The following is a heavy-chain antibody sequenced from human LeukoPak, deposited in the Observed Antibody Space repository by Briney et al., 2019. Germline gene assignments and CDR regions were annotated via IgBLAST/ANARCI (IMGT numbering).Heavy chain of an antibody. CDR2: INPSGGST. CDR1: GYTFTSYY. V-gene: IGHV1-46*01. D-gene: IGHD5-12*01. J-gene: IGHJ4*02. CDR3: ARDADGGYVRPLRH. Sequence: ASVKVSCKASGYTFTSYYMHWARQAPGQGLEWVGIINPSGGSTIYAQKFQGRVTMTRDTSTSTVYMELSSLRPEDTAVYYCARDADGGYVRPLRHWGQGTLVTVSS.